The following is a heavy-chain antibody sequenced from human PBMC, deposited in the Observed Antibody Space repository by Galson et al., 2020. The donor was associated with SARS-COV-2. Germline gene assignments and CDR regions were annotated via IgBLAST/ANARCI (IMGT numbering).Heavy chain of an antibody. J-gene: IGHJ4*02. D-gene: IGHD6-19*01. CDR1: GFTFSSYG. CDR3: AKGGIAVAADFDY. CDR2: ISYDGSNK. Sequence: GESLKISCAASGFTFSSYGMHWVRQAPGKGLEWVAVISYDGSNKYYADSVKGRFTISRDNSKNTLYLQMNSLRAEDTAVYYCAKGGIAVAADFDYWGQGTLVTVSS. V-gene: IGHV3-30*18.